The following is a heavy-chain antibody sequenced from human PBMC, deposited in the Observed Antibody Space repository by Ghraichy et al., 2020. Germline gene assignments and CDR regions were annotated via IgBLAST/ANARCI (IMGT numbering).Heavy chain of an antibody. CDR1: GFTFSSYG. Sequence: GESLNISCAASGFTFSSYGMHWVRQAPGKGLEWVAVISYDGSNKYYADSVKGRFTISRDNSKNTLYLQMNSLRAEDTAVYYCAKVGVRWVVVPFYGMDVWGQGTTVTVSS. D-gene: IGHD2-2*01. V-gene: IGHV3-30*18. CDR2: ISYDGSNK. J-gene: IGHJ6*02. CDR3: AKVGVRWVVVPFYGMDV.